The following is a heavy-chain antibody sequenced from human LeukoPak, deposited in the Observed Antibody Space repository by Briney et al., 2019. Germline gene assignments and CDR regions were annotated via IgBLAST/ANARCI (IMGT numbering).Heavy chain of an antibody. CDR1: GGYIITSDHY. CDR3: ARERYYYGGKTWFDP. J-gene: IGHJ5*02. D-gene: IGHD4-23*01. Sequence: SETLSLTCSVSGGYIITSDHYWGWIRQPPGKGLGWIGSIYYTGSTSTNPFFKSRVTVSVDTSKNQFSLNLTSVTAADTAVYYCARERYYYGGKTWFDPWGQETLVTVSS. CDR2: IYYTGST. V-gene: IGHV4-39*07.